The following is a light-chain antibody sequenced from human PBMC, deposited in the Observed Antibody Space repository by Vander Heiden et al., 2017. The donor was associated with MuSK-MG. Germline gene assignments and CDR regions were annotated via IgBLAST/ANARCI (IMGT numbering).Light chain of an antibody. CDR2: AAS. CDR1: QGISNY. V-gene: IGKV1-27*01. Sequence: DIQMTQSPSSLSASVGDRVTITCRASQGISNYLAWYQQKPGKVPKLLIYAASTLQSGVPSRFSGSGSGTDFTLTISSRQPEDVATYYCQKEYSAFSTFGHRTKVDIK. CDR3: QKEYSAFST. J-gene: IGKJ3*01.